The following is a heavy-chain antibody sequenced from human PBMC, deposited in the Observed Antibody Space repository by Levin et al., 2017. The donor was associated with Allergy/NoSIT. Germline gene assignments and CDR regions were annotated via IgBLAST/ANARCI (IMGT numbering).Heavy chain of an antibody. J-gene: IGHJ6*02. CDR2: ISYNGNIK. V-gene: IGHV3-30*04. Sequence: GGSLRLSCVASGFTFSDYAMHWARQAPGRGLEWVAVISYNGNIKYNADSVQGRFTISRSNSNNTLYLQMNSLRVEDTGVYYCARDYWTYTGTRDGTDVRGQGTTVTVSS. D-gene: IGHD1-1*01. CDR1: GFTFSDYA. CDR3: ARDYWTYTGTRDGTDV.